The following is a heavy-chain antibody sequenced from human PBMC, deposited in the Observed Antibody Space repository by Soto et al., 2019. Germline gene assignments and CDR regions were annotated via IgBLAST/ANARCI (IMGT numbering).Heavy chain of an antibody. J-gene: IGHJ4*02. CDR1: GGSINSGGYY. V-gene: IGHV4-31*03. D-gene: IGHD6-13*01. CDR3: ARRIPTAGPFDY. CDR2: IYYSGTT. Sequence: QVQLQESGPGLVKPSQTLSLTCTVSGGSINSGGYYWSWIRQHPGKGLEWVGYIYYSGTTYYNPSLQGRXXIXRXXPKNQFALKLTSVTAADTAVYYCARRIPTAGPFDYWGQGTLVTVSS.